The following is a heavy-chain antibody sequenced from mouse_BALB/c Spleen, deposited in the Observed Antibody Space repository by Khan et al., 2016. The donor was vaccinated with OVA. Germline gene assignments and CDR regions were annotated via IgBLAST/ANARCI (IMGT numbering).Heavy chain of an antibody. J-gene: IGHJ1*01. V-gene: IGHV7-3*02. D-gene: IGHD1-1*01. CDR3: ARETVVDIYWYLDV. Sequence: EVELVESGGGLVQPGGSLRLSCATSGFTFTDYYMSWVRQPPGKALEWLGFIRNKANGYTTEYSASVKGRFTISRDNSHSIVYLQMNTLSAEDSATYYCARETVVDIYWYLDVWGAGTTVTVSS. CDR1: GFTFTDYY. CDR2: IRNKANGYTT.